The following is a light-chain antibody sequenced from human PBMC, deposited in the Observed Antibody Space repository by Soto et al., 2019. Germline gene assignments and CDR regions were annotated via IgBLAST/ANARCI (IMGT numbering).Light chain of an antibody. V-gene: IGLV3-21*04. CDR2: YDS. CDR3: QVWDSSSDHPV. Sequence: SYELTQPPSVSVAPGKTARITCGGNNIGSKSVHWYQQKPGQAPVLVIYYDSDRPSGIPERFSGSNSGNTATLTISRVEAGDKADYHCQVWDSSSDHPVFGGGTKLTVL. CDR1: NIGSKS. J-gene: IGLJ2*01.